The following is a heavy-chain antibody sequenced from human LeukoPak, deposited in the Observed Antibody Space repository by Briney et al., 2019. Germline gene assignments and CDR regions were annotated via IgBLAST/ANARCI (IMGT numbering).Heavy chain of an antibody. J-gene: IGHJ5*02. V-gene: IGHV4-4*07. CDR3: ARHYPYDFWSGYYTNWFDP. CDR2: IYTSGST. CDR1: GGSISSYY. Sequence: SETLSLTCTVSGGSISSYYWSWIRQPAGKGLEWIGRIYTSGSTNYNPSLKSRVTMSVDTSKNQFSLKLSSVTAADTAVYYCARHYPYDFWSGYYTNWFDPWGQGTLVTVSS. D-gene: IGHD3-3*01.